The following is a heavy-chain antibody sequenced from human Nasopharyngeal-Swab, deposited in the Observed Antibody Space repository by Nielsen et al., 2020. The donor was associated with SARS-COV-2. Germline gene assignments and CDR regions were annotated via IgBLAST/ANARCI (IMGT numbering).Heavy chain of an antibody. Sequence: ESLKTSCAASGFTFSGYAMSWVRQAPGKGLEWVSVIYIGGRSTYYADSVKGRFTISRDNSKNTLYLQMNSLRAEDTAVYYCAKGWVSSSPPSFDYWGQGTLVTVSS. D-gene: IGHD6-6*01. CDR1: GFTFSGYA. V-gene: IGHV3-23*03. CDR2: IYIGGRST. CDR3: AKGWVSSSPPSFDY. J-gene: IGHJ4*02.